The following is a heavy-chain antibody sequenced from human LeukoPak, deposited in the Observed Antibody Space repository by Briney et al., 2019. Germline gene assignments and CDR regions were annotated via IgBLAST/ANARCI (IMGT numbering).Heavy chain of an antibody. CDR2: IYHSGST. Sequence: SETLSLTCAVSGGSISSSNWWSWVRQPPGKGLEWIGEIYHSGSTNYNPSLKSRATISVDKSKNQFSLKLSSVTAADTAVYYCARDKDYYGSGSYSDYYYYGMDVWGKGTTVTVSS. CDR1: GGSISSSNW. J-gene: IGHJ6*04. CDR3: ARDKDYYGSGSYSDYYYYGMDV. D-gene: IGHD3-10*01. V-gene: IGHV4-4*02.